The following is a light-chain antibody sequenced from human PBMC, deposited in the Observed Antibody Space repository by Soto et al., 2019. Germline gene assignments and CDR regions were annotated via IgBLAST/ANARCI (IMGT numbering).Light chain of an antibody. J-gene: IGLJ2*01. Sequence: QSVLTQPPSVSGAPGQGVTISCTGGLSNIGSGYEVNWYQQLPGTAPKLLISGNTNRPSGVPDRFSGSRSGTSASLAITGLQAEDEADYFCQSYDSILHVVFGGGTKLTVL. CDR1: LSNIGSGYE. V-gene: IGLV1-40*01. CDR3: QSYDSILHVV. CDR2: GNT.